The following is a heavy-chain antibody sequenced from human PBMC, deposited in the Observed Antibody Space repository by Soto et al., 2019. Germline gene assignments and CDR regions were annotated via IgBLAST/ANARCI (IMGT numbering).Heavy chain of an antibody. V-gene: IGHV4-59*01. CDR1: GGSISSYY. Sequence: SETLSLTCTVSGGSISSYYWSWIRQPPGKGLEWIGYIYYSGSTNYNPSLKSRVTISVDTSKNQFSLKLSSVTAADTAVYYCARRGCSSTSCPYYFDYWGQGTLVTVSS. J-gene: IGHJ4*02. CDR2: IYYSGST. D-gene: IGHD2-2*01. CDR3: ARRGCSSTSCPYYFDY.